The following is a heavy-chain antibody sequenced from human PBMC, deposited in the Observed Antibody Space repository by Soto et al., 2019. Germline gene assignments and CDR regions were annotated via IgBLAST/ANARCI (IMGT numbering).Heavy chain of an antibody. V-gene: IGHV1-3*01. J-gene: IGHJ5*02. CDR2: INPDNGNT. CDR1: GYTFTRYT. Sequence: QVQLVQSGAAVKKPGASVKISCKASGYTFTRYTMNWVRQAPGQRLEWMGWINPDNGNTKSSQKFQDRVIITRDTPASTAYMDLSSLRSEDTAVYYCARGIATGQLDPWGQGTLVTVSS. D-gene: IGHD2-15*01. CDR3: ARGIATGQLDP.